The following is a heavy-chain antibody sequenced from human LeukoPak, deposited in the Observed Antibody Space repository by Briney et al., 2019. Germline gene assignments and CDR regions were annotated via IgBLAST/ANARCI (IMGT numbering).Heavy chain of an antibody. Sequence: GGSLRLSCAASGFTFSSYSMNWVRQAPGKGLEWVSSISSSSSYIYYADSVKGRFTTSRDNAKNSLYLQMNSLRAEDTAVYYCARTTEGGYTYNYFYYYYMDVWGKGTTVTISS. V-gene: IGHV3-21*01. CDR1: GFTFSSYS. CDR3: ARTTEGGYTYNYFYYYYMDV. J-gene: IGHJ6*03. D-gene: IGHD5-18*01. CDR2: ISSSSSYI.